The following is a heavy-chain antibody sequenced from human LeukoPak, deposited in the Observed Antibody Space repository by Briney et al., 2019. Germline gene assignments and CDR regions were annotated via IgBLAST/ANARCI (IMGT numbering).Heavy chain of an antibody. D-gene: IGHD3-22*01. V-gene: IGHV4-4*07. Sequence: SETLSLTCTVSGGSINLYYWSWIRQPAGKGLEWIGRIYTSGSTNYNPSLKSRVTMSVDTSKNQFSLNLGSVTAADTALYYCARVGAYDRSGYYSYFDYWGQGTLVTVSS. CDR3: ARVGAYDRSGYYSYFDY. CDR2: IYTSGST. J-gene: IGHJ4*02. CDR1: GGSINLYY.